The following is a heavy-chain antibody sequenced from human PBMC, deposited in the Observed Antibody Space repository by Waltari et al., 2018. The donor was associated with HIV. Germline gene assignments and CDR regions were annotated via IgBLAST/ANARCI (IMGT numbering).Heavy chain of an antibody. CDR1: VFTFTTYG. V-gene: IGHV3-30*03. CDR2: ISFDASNP. Sequence: VQLVESGGGVVKPGRSLRLSCAASVFTFTTYGLHGVRKAPDNGLEWVPFISFDASNPSHGDSFKGRCTISRDESKNPLFLQMNSLSPEDTAMYYCVRHPLAYYDFWSAYYFGDDWGQGTLVTVSS. J-gene: IGHJ4*02. CDR3: VRHPLAYYDFWSAYYFGDD. D-gene: IGHD3-3*01.